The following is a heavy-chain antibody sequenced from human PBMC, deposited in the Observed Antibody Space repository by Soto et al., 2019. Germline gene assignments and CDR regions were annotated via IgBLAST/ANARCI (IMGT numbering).Heavy chain of an antibody. CDR2: ISDRGDTT. Sequence: VGSLRLSCAASGFTISSNAMYWVRQAPGKGLEWVSAISDRGDTTHYADSVKGRFTISRDTSKNTLYLQLNALRADDTAVYYCAKDKPGTTSFDYWGQGTLVTVSS. J-gene: IGHJ4*02. CDR3: AKDKPGTTSFDY. D-gene: IGHD1-1*01. CDR1: GFTISSNA. V-gene: IGHV3-23*01.